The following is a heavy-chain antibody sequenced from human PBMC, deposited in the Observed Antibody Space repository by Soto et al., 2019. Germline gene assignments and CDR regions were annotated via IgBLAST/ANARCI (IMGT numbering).Heavy chain of an antibody. CDR1: GYSFTGYY. Sequence: HEPLVQSGAEVKRPGASLKVSCKASGYSFTGYYLHWVRQAPGQGLEWMGWINPDSGATNYAQNFQGRVTLTSDTSISTASMDLTSLTSDDTAVYYCARGDYGTGGYPFPYFDYWGQGTLVIVSS. J-gene: IGHJ4*02. D-gene: IGHD2-8*02. V-gene: IGHV1-2*02. CDR3: ARGDYGTGGYPFPYFDY. CDR2: INPDSGAT.